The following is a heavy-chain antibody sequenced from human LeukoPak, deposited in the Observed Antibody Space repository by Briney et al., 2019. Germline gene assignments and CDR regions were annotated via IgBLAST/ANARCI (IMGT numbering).Heavy chain of an antibody. CDR1: GFTFSSYS. CDR3: ARDRDNGMDV. J-gene: IGHJ6*02. V-gene: IGHV3-21*01. CDR2: ISSSSSYI. Sequence: GGSLRLSCAASGFTFSSYSMNWVRQAPGKGLEWVSSISSSSSYIYYPDSVKGRFTISRDNAKNSLYLQMNSLRAEDTAVYYCARDRDNGMDVWGQGTTVTVSS.